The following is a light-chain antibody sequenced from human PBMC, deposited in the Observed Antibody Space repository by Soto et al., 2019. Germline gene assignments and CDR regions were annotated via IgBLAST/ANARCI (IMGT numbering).Light chain of an antibody. J-gene: IGKJ5*01. V-gene: IGKV3-11*01. CDR1: QSVGDY. Sequence: EIVLTQSPATLSLSPGERATLSFMASQSVGDYLAWYQHRPGQAPRLLIYDASKRATGIPARFSGSGSGTDHTLTISSLEPEDSAVYYCQQRSNWPITFGQGTRLEIK. CDR3: QQRSNWPIT. CDR2: DAS.